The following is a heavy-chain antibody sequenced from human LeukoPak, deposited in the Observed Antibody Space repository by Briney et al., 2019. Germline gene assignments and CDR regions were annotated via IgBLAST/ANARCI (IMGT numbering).Heavy chain of an antibody. J-gene: IGHJ4*02. Sequence: ASVKVSCKTSGYTFTTYAISWVRQAPGQGLEWMGWINTNTGNPTYAQGFYTGRYIFSVNTSVNTAYLQITGLNADDTAVYYCGRDPKLGIRGYTYGYIDFWGQGTLVTVAS. CDR1: GYTFTTYA. CDR2: INTNTGNP. V-gene: IGHV7-4-1*02. D-gene: IGHD5-18*01. CDR3: GRDPKLGIRGYTYGYIDF.